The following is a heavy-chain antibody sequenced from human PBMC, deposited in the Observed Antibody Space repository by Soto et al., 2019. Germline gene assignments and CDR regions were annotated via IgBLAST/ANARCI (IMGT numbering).Heavy chain of an antibody. CDR1: GFTFSSYS. Sequence: GGSLRLSCAASGFTFSSYSINWVRQAPGKGLEWVSYISSSSSTIYYADSVKGRFTISRDNAKNSLYLQMNSLRAEDTAVYYCAREGGYTWLLDSDTIDYWGQGTLVTVSS. CDR2: ISSSSSTI. J-gene: IGHJ4*02. CDR3: AREGGYTWLLDSDTIDY. D-gene: IGHD5-18*01. V-gene: IGHV3-48*01.